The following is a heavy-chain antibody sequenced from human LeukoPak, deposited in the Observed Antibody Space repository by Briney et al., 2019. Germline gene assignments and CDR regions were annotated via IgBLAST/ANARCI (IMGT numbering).Heavy chain of an antibody. CDR1: GFTFSSYA. CDR2: IDWNGDTT. Sequence: GGTLRLSCAASGFTFSSYAMNWVRQAPGKGLEWVSAIDWNGDTTHYSDSVKGRFTISRDNAKNSLYLQMDSLRAEDTAIYFCAREEMLGTTLDYYYYYMDIWGKGTTVTVSS. D-gene: IGHD1-26*01. CDR3: AREEMLGTTLDYYYYYMDI. J-gene: IGHJ6*03. V-gene: IGHV3-20*04.